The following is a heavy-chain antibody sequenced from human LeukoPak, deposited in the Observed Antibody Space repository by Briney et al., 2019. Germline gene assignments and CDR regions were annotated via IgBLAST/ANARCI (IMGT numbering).Heavy chain of an antibody. CDR1: GYTFSSYH. CDR2: INPSFNPGVDVT. CDR3: ARAWKSIAGYYFDY. J-gene: IGHJ4*02. Sequence: ASVKVSCKASGYTFSSYHIHWVRQAPGQGLEWMGKINPSFNPGVDVTSYAQKFQGRVTMTRDTSTNTVYMELSSLRSEDTAVYYCARAWKSIAGYYFDYWGQGTLVTVSS. V-gene: IGHV1-46*01. D-gene: IGHD6-13*01.